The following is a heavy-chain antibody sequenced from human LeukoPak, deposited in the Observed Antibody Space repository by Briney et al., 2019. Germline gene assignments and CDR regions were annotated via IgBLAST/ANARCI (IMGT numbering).Heavy chain of an antibody. V-gene: IGHV4-31*03. J-gene: IGHJ4*02. CDR1: GGSISSGGYY. Sequence: SETLSLTCTVSGGSISSGGYYWSWIRQHPGKGLEWIGYIYYGGSTYYNPSLKSRVTISVDTSKNQFSLKLSSVTAADTAVYYCARDEYYYDSSGYRWGQGTLVTVSS. D-gene: IGHD3-22*01. CDR2: IYYGGST. CDR3: ARDEYYYDSSGYR.